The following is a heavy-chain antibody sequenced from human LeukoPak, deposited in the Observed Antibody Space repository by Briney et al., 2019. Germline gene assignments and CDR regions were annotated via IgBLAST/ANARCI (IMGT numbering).Heavy chain of an antibody. CDR3: AKSQYSSGWFDY. J-gene: IGHJ5*01. CDR1: GFTFSDYD. Sequence: GGSLRLSCAASGFTFSDYDMTWVRQAPVKGLEWVSGISGGGETIYYADSVKGRFTISRDNSKNTLYLQMNSLRAEDTAVYFCAKSQYSSGWFDYWGQGTLVTVSS. V-gene: IGHV3-23*01. D-gene: IGHD3-22*01. CDR2: ISGGGETI.